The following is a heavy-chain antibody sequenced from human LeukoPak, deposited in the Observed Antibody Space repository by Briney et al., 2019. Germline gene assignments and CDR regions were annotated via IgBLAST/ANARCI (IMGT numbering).Heavy chain of an antibody. J-gene: IGHJ4*02. CDR3: ARGSQYDSSGYYLPPPLDY. CDR2: IIPILGIA. V-gene: IGHV1-69*04. CDR1: GGTLSSYA. D-gene: IGHD3-22*01. Sequence: ASVKVSCKASGGTLSSYAISWVRQAPGQGLEWMGRIIPILGIANYAQKFQGRVTITADKSTSTAYMELSSLRSEDTAVYYCARGSQYDSSGYYLPPPLDYWGQGTLVTVSS.